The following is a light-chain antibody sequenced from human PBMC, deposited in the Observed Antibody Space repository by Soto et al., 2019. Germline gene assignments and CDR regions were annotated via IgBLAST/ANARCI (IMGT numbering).Light chain of an antibody. CDR2: DAY. CDR1: QSISSW. CDR3: QQYNSYSWT. J-gene: IGKJ1*01. Sequence: DIQMTQSPSTLSASVGDRVTITCRASQSISSWLAWYQQKPGKATKLLIYDAYSLESGVPSRISGSRTGTEFILTISSLQPDDFATYYCQQYNSYSWTFGQGTKV. V-gene: IGKV1-5*01.